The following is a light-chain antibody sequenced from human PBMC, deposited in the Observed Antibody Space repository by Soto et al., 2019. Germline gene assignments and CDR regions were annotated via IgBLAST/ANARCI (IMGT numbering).Light chain of an antibody. CDR2: GSS. Sequence: EIVLPQSPATLSLSPGERATLSCRASESVSSSYLSWYQQKPGQAPRLLIFGSSTRATGIPARFRGRGSGTDFTLPLSRPEPEDFAVYYCQQYGSSPRTFGQGTKVDIK. J-gene: IGKJ1*01. CDR1: ESVSSSY. CDR3: QQYGSSPRT. V-gene: IGKV3-20*01.